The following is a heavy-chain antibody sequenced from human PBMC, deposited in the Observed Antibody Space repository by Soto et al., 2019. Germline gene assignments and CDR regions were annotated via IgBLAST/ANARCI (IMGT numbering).Heavy chain of an antibody. V-gene: IGHV5-10-1*01. CDR2: IDPSDSYT. CDR1: GYSFTSYW. D-gene: IGHD5-12*01. J-gene: IGHJ6*02. CDR3: ARLHYDYYVYYYGMDV. Sequence: GESLKISCKGSGYSFTSYWISWVRQMPGKGLEWMGRIDPSDSYTNYSPSFQGHVTISADKSISTAYLQWSSLKASDTAMYYWARLHYDYYVYYYGMDVWGQGTTVTVSS.